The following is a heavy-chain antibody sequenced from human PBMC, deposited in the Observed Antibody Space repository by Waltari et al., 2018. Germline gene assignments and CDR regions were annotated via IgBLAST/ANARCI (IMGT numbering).Heavy chain of an antibody. CDR3: ARNIMRRIDE. CDR1: GFTFNNFG. D-gene: IGHD3-16*01. Sequence: QVRLVQSGTAVKRPGASVTVSCKASGFTFNNFGFSWVRQAPGHGLEWLGWISAYSGATHYAEKFQGRVTMTTDTSTDIVYMDLRSLRSDDTAVYFCARNIMRRIDEWGQGTLLTVSS. V-gene: IGHV1-18*01. CDR2: ISAYSGAT. J-gene: IGHJ4*02.